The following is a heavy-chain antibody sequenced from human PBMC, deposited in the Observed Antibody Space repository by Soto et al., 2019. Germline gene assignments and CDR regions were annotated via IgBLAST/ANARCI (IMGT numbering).Heavy chain of an antibody. D-gene: IGHD2-2*03. CDR3: ARVDIGFCSSLAPIYYYYGMDV. Sequence: ASVKVSCKASGGTFSSYAIRWVRQAPGQGLEWLGGISPIIGTAHYAQKFQGRVTITADESTSTAYMELSSLRSEDTAVYYCARVDIGFCSSLAPIYYYYGMDVWGQGTTVTVSS. CDR1: GGTFSSYA. J-gene: IGHJ6*02. CDR2: ISPIIGTA. V-gene: IGHV1-69*13.